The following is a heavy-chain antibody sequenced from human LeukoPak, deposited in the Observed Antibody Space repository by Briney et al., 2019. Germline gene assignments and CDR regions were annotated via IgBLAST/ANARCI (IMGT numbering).Heavy chain of an antibody. Sequence: ALVKLSCTPSGYTFTSYYMHWVRQAPGQGLEWMGVINPSGGSTSYAQKFQGRVTITRDTSTSTVYMELSSLRSEDTAVYYCASAYRYGVFDYWGQGTLVTVSS. CDR1: GYTFTSYY. CDR2: INPSGGST. CDR3: ASAYRYGVFDY. V-gene: IGHV1-46*01. D-gene: IGHD4-17*01. J-gene: IGHJ4*02.